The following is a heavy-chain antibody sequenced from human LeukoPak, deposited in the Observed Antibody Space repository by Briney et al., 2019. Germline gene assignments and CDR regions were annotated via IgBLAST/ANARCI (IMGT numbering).Heavy chain of an antibody. D-gene: IGHD1-20*01. J-gene: IGHJ5*02. CDR1: GGTFSSYA. V-gene: IGHV1-69*13. CDR2: IIPIFGTA. Sequence: ASVKVSCKASGGTFSSYAISWVRQAPGQGLEWMGGIIPIFGTANYAQKFQGRVTITADESTSTAYMELSSLRSEDTAVYYCARIPSITGMWDWFDPWGQGTLVTVSS. CDR3: ARIPSITGMWDWFDP.